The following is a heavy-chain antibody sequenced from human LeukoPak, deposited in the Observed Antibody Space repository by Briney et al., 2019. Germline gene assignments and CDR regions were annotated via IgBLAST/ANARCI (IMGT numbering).Heavy chain of an antibody. J-gene: IGHJ4*02. D-gene: IGHD3-22*01. CDR3: AKAFRPFCNYYDSSGYADY. V-gene: IGHV3-23*01. CDR2: ISGSGGST. CDR1: GFTFSSYA. Sequence: PGGSLRLSCAASGFTFSSYAMSWVRQAPGKGLEWVSAISGSGGSTYYADSVKGRFTISRDNSKNTLYLQMNSLRAEDTAVYYCAKAFRPFCNYYDSSGYADYWGQGTLVTVSS.